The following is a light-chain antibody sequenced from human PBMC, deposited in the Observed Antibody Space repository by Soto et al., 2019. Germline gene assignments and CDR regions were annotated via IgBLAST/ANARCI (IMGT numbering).Light chain of an antibody. CDR3: QSYDSSLSGWV. CDR2: GNN. J-gene: IGLJ3*02. CDR1: SSNIGAAYD. Sequence: QSALTQPPSVSGAPGQTVTISCTRSSSNIGAAYDVHWYQHLPGTAPKLLIYGNNNRPSGVPDRFSGSKSGTSASLAITGLQAEDEADYYCQSYDSSLSGWVFGGGTKVTVL. V-gene: IGLV1-40*01.